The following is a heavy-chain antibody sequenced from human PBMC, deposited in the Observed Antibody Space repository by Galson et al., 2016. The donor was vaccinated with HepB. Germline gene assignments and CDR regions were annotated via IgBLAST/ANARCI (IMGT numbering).Heavy chain of an antibody. Sequence: SLRLSCAASGDTFSAYKMSWVRQAPGKGLEWISYISSNGKTIYYADSVNGRFTISRDDAQNSVYLQMNSLRADDTAFYYCAGSHDPVSNFDCGDYSLTWFAPWGQGTLVTVSS. CDR1: GDTFSAYK. CDR2: ISSNGKTI. V-gene: IGHV3-48*03. D-gene: IGHD4-17*01. J-gene: IGHJ5*02. CDR3: AGSHDPVSNFDCGDYSLTWFAP.